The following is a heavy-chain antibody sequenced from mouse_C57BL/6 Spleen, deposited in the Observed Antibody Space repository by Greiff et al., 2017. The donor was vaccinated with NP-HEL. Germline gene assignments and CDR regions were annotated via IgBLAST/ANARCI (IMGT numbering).Heavy chain of an antibody. V-gene: IGHV1-5*01. CDR1: GYTFTSYW. CDR3: TRRDYYGSSYYFDY. CDR2: IYPGNSDT. D-gene: IGHD1-1*01. Sequence: EVQLQQSGTVLARPGASVKMSCKTSGYTFTSYWMHWVKQRPGQGLEWIGAIYPGNSDTSYNQKFKGKAKLTAVTSASTAYMELSSLTNEDSAVYYCTRRDYYGSSYYFDYWGQGTTLTVSS. J-gene: IGHJ2*01.